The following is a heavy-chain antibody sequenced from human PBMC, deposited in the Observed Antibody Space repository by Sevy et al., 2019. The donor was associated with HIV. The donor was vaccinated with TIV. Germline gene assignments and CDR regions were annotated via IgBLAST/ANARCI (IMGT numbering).Heavy chain of an antibody. D-gene: IGHD3-22*01. CDR2: IIPIFGTA. CDR1: GGTFSSYA. V-gene: IGHV1-69*13. CDR3: ARTVPYYYDSSGYYVNWFDP. J-gene: IGHJ5*02. Sequence: ASVKVSCKASGGTFSSYAISWVRQAPGQGLEWMGGIIPIFGTANYAQKFQGRVTITADESTSTAYMELSSLRSEDTAVYYCARTVPYYYDSSGYYVNWFDPWGQGTLVTVSS.